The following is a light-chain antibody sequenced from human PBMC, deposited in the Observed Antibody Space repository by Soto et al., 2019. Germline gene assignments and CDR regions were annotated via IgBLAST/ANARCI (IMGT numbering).Light chain of an antibody. CDR1: QSVYSN. Sequence: EIVVTQSPATLSVSPGERVTLSCRTSQSVYSNLAWYQQKPGQATRLLISGASTRPTGIPARISGSGAGTESTRIISGLQYEDLAHYYRQQYNNWLTFGGGTKVEIK. CDR2: GAS. J-gene: IGKJ4*01. V-gene: IGKV3-15*01. CDR3: QQYNNWLT.